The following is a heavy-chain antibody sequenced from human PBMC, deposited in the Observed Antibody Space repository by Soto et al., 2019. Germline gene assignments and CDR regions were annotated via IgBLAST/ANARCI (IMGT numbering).Heavy chain of an antibody. Sequence: QVQLVESGGGVVQPGRSLRLSCAASGFTFSSYAMHWVRQAPGKGLEWVAVISYDGSNKYYADSVKGRFTISRDNSKNTLYLQMNSLRAEDTAVYYCARTYPFSYGSGSYYQYYYYYYGMDVWGQGTTVTVSS. V-gene: IGHV3-30-3*01. CDR1: GFTFSSYA. CDR2: ISYDGSNK. CDR3: ARTYPFSYGSGSYYQYYYYYYGMDV. D-gene: IGHD3-10*01. J-gene: IGHJ6*02.